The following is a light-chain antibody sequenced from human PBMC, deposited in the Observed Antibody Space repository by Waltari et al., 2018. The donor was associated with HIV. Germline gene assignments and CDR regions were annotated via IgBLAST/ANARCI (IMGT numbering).Light chain of an antibody. Sequence: SALTQPPSVSGAPGQRVTISCTGSSSNIGAGYDVHWYPQVPGTAPKLLIYGNSNRPSGVPDRFSGSKSGTSASLAFTGLQAEDEADYYCQSYDSSLSGGVFGGGTKLTVL. CDR3: QSYDSSLSGGV. CDR2: GNS. J-gene: IGLJ3*02. V-gene: IGLV1-40*01. CDR1: SSNIGAGYD.